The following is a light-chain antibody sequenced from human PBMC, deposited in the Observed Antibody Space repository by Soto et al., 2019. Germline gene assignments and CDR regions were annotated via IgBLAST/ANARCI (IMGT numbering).Light chain of an antibody. J-gene: IGKJ3*01. Sequence: DIQMTQSPSSLSASVGERVTITCRASQGISNYLAWYQQKPGKVPKLLIYAASTLQSGVPSRFSGSGSGTDFTLTISSLPPEDVATYYCQKYNRAPTFGPGTKVDIK. CDR3: QKYNRAPT. V-gene: IGKV1-27*01. CDR2: AAS. CDR1: QGISNY.